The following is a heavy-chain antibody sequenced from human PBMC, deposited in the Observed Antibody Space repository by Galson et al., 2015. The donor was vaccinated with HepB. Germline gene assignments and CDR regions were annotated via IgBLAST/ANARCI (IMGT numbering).Heavy chain of an antibody. CDR1: GYTLTNYH. D-gene: IGHD2-15*01. J-gene: IGHJ4*02. Sequence: SVKVSCKASGYTLTNYHFHWVRQAPGQGPEWMGKIFAGGGSTRYAERFQGRVTLTRDSSTSTIYMEVSSLRSDDTAVYYCARETPDTYYFDYWGQGTLVTGSA. CDR2: IFAGGGST. V-gene: IGHV1-46*01. CDR3: ARETPDTYYFDY.